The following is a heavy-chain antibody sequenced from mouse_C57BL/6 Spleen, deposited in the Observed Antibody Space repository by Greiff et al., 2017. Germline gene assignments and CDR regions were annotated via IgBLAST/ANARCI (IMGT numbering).Heavy chain of an antibody. CDR1: GYSITSGYY. Sequence: EVQVVESGPGLVKPSQSLSLTCSVTGYSITSGYYWNWIRQFPGNKLEWMGYISYDGSNNYNPSLKNRISITRDTSKNQFFLKLNSVTTEDTATYYCARDGDYLYAMDYWGQGTSVTVSS. CDR2: ISYDGSN. J-gene: IGHJ4*01. CDR3: ARDGDYLYAMDY. V-gene: IGHV3-6*01. D-gene: IGHD2-4*01.